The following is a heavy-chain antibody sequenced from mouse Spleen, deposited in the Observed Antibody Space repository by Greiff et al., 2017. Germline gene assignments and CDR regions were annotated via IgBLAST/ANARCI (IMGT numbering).Heavy chain of an antibody. D-gene: IGHD1-1*01. CDR3: ARSNGPYYFDY. J-gene: IGHJ2*01. Sequence: EVNLVESGGGLVQPGGSRKLSCAASGFTFSSFGMHWVRQAPEKGLEWVAYISSGSSTIYYADTVKGRFTISRDNPKNTLFLQMTSLRSEDTAMYYCARSNGPYYFDYWGQGTTLTVSS. CDR1: GFTFSSFG. V-gene: IGHV5-17*02. CDR2: ISSGSSTI.